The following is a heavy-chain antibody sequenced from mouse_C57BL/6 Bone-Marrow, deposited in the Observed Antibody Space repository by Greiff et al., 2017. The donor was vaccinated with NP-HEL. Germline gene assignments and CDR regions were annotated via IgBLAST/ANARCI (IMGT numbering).Heavy chain of an antibody. Sequence: EVQLVESGGGLVKPGGSLKLSCAASGFTFSSYAMSWVRQTPEKRLEWVATISDGGSYTYYPDNVKGRFTISRDNAKNNLYLQMSHLKSEDTAMYYCAPTGTGAYWGQGTLVTVSA. CDR2: ISDGGSYT. V-gene: IGHV5-4*01. J-gene: IGHJ3*01. CDR3: APTGTGAY. D-gene: IGHD4-1*02. CDR1: GFTFSSYA.